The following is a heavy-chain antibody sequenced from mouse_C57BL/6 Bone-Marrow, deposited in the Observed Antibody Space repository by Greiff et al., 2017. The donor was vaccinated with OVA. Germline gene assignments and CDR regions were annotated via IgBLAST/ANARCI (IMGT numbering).Heavy chain of an antibody. Sequence: VQLQQPGAELVKPGASVKLSCKASGYTFTSYWMHWVKQRPGQGLEWIGEILPGSGSTNYNEKFKGKATFTADTSSNTAYMQLSSLTTEDSAIYYCARRGNYYGSSDYWGQGTTLTVSS. V-gene: IGHV1-9*01. CDR1: GYTFTSYW. CDR2: ILPGSGST. J-gene: IGHJ2*01. CDR3: ARRGNYYGSSDY. D-gene: IGHD1-1*01.